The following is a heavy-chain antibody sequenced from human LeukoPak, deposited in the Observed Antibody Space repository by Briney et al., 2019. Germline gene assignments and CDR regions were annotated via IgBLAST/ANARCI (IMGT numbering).Heavy chain of an antibody. Sequence: HPGGSLRLSCAASGFTFSSYGMHWVRQAPGKGLEWVAFIRYDGSNKYYADSVKGRFTISRDNSKNTLYLQMNSLRAEDTAAYYCAKDSRVRITMVRGVMVYWGQGTLVTVSS. CDR3: AKDSRVRITMVRGVMVY. D-gene: IGHD3-10*01. V-gene: IGHV3-30*02. J-gene: IGHJ4*02. CDR1: GFTFSSYG. CDR2: IRYDGSNK.